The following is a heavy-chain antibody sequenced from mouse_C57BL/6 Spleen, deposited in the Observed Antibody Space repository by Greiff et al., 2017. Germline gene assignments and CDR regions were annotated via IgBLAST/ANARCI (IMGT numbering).Heavy chain of an antibody. D-gene: IGHD2-5*01. V-gene: IGHV1-42*01. CDR2: INPSTGGT. CDR3: AVYYSNYRFDY. Sequence: VQLQQSGPELVKPGASVKISCKASGYSFTGYYMNWVKQSPEKSLEWIGEINPSTGGTTYNQKFKAKATLTVDKSSSTAYMQLKSLTSEDSAVYYCAVYYSNYRFDYWGQGTTLTVSS. CDR1: GYSFTGYY. J-gene: IGHJ2*01.